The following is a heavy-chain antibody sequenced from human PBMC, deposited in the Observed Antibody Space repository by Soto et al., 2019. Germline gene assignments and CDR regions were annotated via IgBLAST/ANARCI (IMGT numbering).Heavy chain of an antibody. D-gene: IGHD2-15*01. J-gene: IGHJ4*02. CDR3: AREFKGDLVVVVAARGSYFDS. CDR2: INAGNGNT. V-gene: IGHV1-3*01. CDR1: GYTFTGYA. Sequence: ASVKVSCKASGYTFTGYAMHWVRQAPGQRLEWMGWINAGNGNTKYSQKFQGRVTITRDTSASTAYMELSSLRSEDTAMYYCAREFKGDLVVVVAARGSYFDSWGQGTLVTVSS.